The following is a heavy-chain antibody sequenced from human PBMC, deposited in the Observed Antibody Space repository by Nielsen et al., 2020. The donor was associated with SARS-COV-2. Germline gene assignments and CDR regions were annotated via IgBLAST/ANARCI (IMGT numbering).Heavy chain of an antibody. V-gene: IGHV3-30*18. Sequence: GESLKISCAASGFTFNNYGFDWVRQAPGKGLEWVASISYEGSKKYYADSLAGRLTVSRDTAKNTVYLQMNSLSVEDTGVYHCAKRRAVFMLTFGGEGAMDAWGQGTTVSVSS. CDR1: GFTFNNYG. D-gene: IGHD3-16*01. J-gene: IGHJ6*02. CDR3: AKRRAVFMLTFGGEGAMDA. CDR2: ISYEGSKK.